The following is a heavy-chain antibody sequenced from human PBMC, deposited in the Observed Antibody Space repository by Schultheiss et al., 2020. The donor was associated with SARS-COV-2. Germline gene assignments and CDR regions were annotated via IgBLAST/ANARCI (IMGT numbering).Heavy chain of an antibody. V-gene: IGHV3-15*01. D-gene: IGHD6-6*01. J-gene: IGHJ6*02. CDR2: IKSKTDGGTT. CDR1: GFTFSNAW. CDR3: ARAKSYSSSSPGVDYYYYGMDV. Sequence: GGSLRLSCAASGFTFSNAWMSWVRQAPGKGLEWVGRIKSKTDGGTTDYAAPVKGRFTISRDDSKNTLYLQMNSLRAEDTAVYYCARAKSYSSSSPGVDYYYYGMDVWGQGTTVTVSS.